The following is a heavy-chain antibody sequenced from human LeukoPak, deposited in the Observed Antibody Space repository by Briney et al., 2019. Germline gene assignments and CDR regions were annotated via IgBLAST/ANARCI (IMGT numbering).Heavy chain of an antibody. J-gene: IGHJ4*02. D-gene: IGHD3-16*01. Sequence: GGSLRLSCAVSGFTIDDYGMSWVRQAPGKGLEWVSAISGSGGSTYYADSVKGRFTISRDNSKNTLYLQMNSLRAEDTAVYYCAKDPGVSSKIYDYVIAPFDYWGQGTLVTVSS. CDR2: ISGSGGST. V-gene: IGHV3-23*01. CDR3: AKDPGVSSKIYDYVIAPFDY. CDR1: GFTIDDYG.